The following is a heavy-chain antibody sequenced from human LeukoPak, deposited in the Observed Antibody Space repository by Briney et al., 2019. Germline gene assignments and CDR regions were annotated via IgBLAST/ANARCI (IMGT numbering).Heavy chain of an antibody. D-gene: IGHD3-22*01. J-gene: IGHJ4*02. V-gene: IGHV3-21*01. Sequence: PGGSLRLSCAASGFTFSSYSMNWVRQAPGKGLEWVSSISSSSSYIYYADSVKGRFTMSRDNAKNSLYLQMNSLRAEDTAVYYCARVPFYYDSSAYFLDYWGQGTLVTVSS. CDR2: ISSSSSYI. CDR3: ARVPFYYDSSAYFLDY. CDR1: GFTFSSYS.